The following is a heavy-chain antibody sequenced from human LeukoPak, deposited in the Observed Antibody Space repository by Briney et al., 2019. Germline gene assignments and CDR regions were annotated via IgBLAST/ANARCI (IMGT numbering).Heavy chain of an antibody. CDR2: ISGSGGST. J-gene: IGHJ1*01. CDR3: ASQGDCSSTSCYPYFQH. V-gene: IGHV3-23*01. CDR1: GFTFSSYA. D-gene: IGHD2-2*01. Sequence: PGGSLRLSCAASGFTFSSYAMSWVRQAPGKGLEWVSAISGSGGSTYYADSVKGRFTISRDNSKNTLYLQTNSLRAEDTAVYYCASQGDCSSTSCYPYFQHWGQGTLVTVSS.